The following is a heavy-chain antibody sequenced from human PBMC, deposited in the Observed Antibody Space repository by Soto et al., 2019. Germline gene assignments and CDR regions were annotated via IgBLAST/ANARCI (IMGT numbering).Heavy chain of an antibody. CDR2: IYYSGST. V-gene: IGHV4-31*02. CDR1: GGSISSGGYY. CDR3: ARAHPSPVAYLDY. J-gene: IGHJ4*02. Sequence: PSETLSLTCTVSGGSISSGGYYWSWIRQHPGKGLEWIGYIYYSGSTYYNPSLKSRVTISVDTSKNQFSLKLSSVTAADTAVYYCARAHPSPVAYLDYWGQGTLVTVSS.